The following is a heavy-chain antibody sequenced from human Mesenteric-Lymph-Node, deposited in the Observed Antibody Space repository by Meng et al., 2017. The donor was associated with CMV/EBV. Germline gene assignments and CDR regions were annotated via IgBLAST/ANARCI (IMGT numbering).Heavy chain of an antibody. J-gene: IGHJ4*02. Sequence: GESLKISCAASGFTFSSYNMNWVRQAPGQGLEWVSSITMSSSNIYYADSVKGRFTVSRDNAKDSLFLQMNSLRAEDTAVYYCARDRGQKYCSGSSCYYYWGQGTLVTVSS. V-gene: IGHV3-21*01. CDR2: ITMSSSNI. CDR3: ARDRGQKYCSGSSCYYY. CDR1: GFTFSSYN. D-gene: IGHD2-15*01.